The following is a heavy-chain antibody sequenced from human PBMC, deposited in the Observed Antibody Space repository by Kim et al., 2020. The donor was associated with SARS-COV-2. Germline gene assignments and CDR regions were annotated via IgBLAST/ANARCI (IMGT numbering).Heavy chain of an antibody. V-gene: IGHV3-21*01. CDR3: ARMVVRGVATYYYYGMDV. Sequence: GGSLRLSCAASGFTFSSYSMNWVRQAPGKGLEWVSSISSSSSYIYYADSVKGRFTISRDNAKNSLYLQMNSLRAEDTAVFYCARMVVRGVATYYYYGMDVWGQGPRSPSP. CDR1: GFTFSSYS. D-gene: IGHD3-10*01. CDR2: ISSSSSYI. J-gene: IGHJ6*02.